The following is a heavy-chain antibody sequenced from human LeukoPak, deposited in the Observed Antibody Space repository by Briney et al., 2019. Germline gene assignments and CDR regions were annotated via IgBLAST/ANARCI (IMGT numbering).Heavy chain of an antibody. Sequence: PGRSLRLSCAASGFTFSSYGMHWVRQAPGKGLEWVAVIWYDGSNKYYADSVKGRFTISRDNSKNTLYLQMNSLRAEDTAVYYCARGVVPDSYYFDYWAREPWSPSPQ. CDR3: ARGVVPDSYYFDY. D-gene: IGHD1-14*01. V-gene: IGHV3-33*01. J-gene: IGHJ4*02. CDR2: IWYDGSNK. CDR1: GFTFSSYG.